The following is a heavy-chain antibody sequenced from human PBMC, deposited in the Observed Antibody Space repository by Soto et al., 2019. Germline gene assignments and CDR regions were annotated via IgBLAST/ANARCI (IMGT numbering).Heavy chain of an antibody. CDR1: GGSISSGDYY. Sequence: PSETLSLTCTASGGSISSGDYYWSWIRQPPGKGLEWIGYIYYSGSTYYNPSLKSRVTISVDTSKNQFSLKLSSVTAADTAVYYCARAGGVRQQLVRGWFDPWGQGTLVTVSS. V-gene: IGHV4-30-4*01. D-gene: IGHD6-13*01. CDR3: ARAGGVRQQLVRGWFDP. J-gene: IGHJ5*02. CDR2: IYYSGST.